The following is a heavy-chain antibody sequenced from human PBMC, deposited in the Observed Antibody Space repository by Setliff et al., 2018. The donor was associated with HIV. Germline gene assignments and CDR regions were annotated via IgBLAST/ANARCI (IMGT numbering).Heavy chain of an antibody. J-gene: IGHJ4*02. CDR3: ARGSCSGCYLSDY. D-gene: IGHD6-19*01. CDR1: GFTLSNYE. Sequence: GSLRLSCAASGFTLSNYEMNWVRQAPGKGLEWVSAVSNTGRRTFYADSVKGRFTISKDNFENVVYLQMNSLRVDDTAVYYCARGSCSGCYLSDYWGLGTLVTVSS. V-gene: IGHV3-23*05. CDR2: VSNTGRRT.